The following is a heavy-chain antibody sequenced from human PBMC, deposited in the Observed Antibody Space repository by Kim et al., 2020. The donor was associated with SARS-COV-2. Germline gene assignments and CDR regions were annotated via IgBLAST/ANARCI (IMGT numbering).Heavy chain of an antibody. Sequence: SETLSLTCAVYGGSFSGYYWSWIRQPPGKGLEWIGEINHSGSTNYNPSLKSRVTISVDTSKNQFSLKLSSVTAADTAVYYCARGVDYYGSGSYYILAHLPQKEPYFDYWGQGTLVTVSS. J-gene: IGHJ4*02. CDR3: ARGVDYYGSGSYYILAHLPQKEPYFDY. D-gene: IGHD3-10*01. CDR2: INHSGST. V-gene: IGHV4-34*01. CDR1: GGSFSGYY.